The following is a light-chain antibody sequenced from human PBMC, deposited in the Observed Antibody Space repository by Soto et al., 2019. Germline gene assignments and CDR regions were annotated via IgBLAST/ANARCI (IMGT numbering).Light chain of an antibody. CDR2: EVS. CDR1: SSDIGVYNY. J-gene: IGLJ3*02. Sequence: QSALTQPASVSGSPGQSITITCTGTSSDIGVYNYVSWYQQHPGKAPKLVICEVSNRPSGVSSRFSGSKSGNTASLTISGLWTEDEADYYCTSFTTTNIWVFGGGTKLTVL. V-gene: IGLV2-14*01. CDR3: TSFTTTNIWV.